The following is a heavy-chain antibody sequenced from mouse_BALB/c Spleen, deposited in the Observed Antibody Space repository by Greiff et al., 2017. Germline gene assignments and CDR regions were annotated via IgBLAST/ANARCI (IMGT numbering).Heavy chain of an antibody. V-gene: IGHV14-3*02. CDR3: ARWVLRDYYAMDY. CDR1: GFNIKDTY. Sequence: EVKLQESGAELVKPGASVKLSCTASGFNIKDTYMHWVKQRPEQGLEWIGRIDPANGNTKYDPKFQGKATITADTSSNTAYLQLSSLTSEDTAVYYCARWVLRDYYAMDYWGQGTSVTVSS. D-gene: IGHD1-1*01. CDR2: IDPANGNT. J-gene: IGHJ4*01.